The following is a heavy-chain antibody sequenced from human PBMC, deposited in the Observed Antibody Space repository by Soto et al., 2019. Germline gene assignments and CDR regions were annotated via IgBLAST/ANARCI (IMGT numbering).Heavy chain of an antibody. D-gene: IGHD2-15*01. CDR2: IIPIFGTA. V-gene: IGHV1-69*13. J-gene: IGHJ6*02. CDR3: ARAYCSGGSCYSYYYYGMDV. CDR1: GGTFSSYA. Sequence: SVKVSCKASGGTFSSYAISWVRQAPGQGLEWMGGIIPIFGTANYAQKFQGRVTITADESTSTAYMELSSLRSEDTAVYYCARAYCSGGSCYSYYYYGMDVWGQGTTVTVSS.